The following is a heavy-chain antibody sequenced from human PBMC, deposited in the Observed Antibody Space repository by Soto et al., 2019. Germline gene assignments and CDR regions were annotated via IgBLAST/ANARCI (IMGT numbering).Heavy chain of an antibody. CDR3: ARGMATITLHWFDP. V-gene: IGHV1-3*01. CDR1: GYTFTSYA. D-gene: IGHD5-12*01. Sequence: QVQLVQSGAEVKKPGASVKVSCKASGYTFTSYAMHWVRQAPGQRLEWMGWINAGNGNTKYSQKFQGRVTITRDTSASTAYMELSSLRSEDTAVSYCARGMATITLHWFDPWGQGTLVTVSS. CDR2: INAGNGNT. J-gene: IGHJ5*02.